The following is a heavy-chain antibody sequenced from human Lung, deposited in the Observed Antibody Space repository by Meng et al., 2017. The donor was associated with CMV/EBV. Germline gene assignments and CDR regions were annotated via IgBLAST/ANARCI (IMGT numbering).Heavy chain of an antibody. Sequence: GGSLRLXXAASTFTFNDYWMSWVRQAPGKGLEWVANMKEDGSEKYYVDSVKGRFTISRDNAKNSLYLQMYSLRAEDTAVYYCARARGYGPRYYGMDVWGQGXTVTVSS. D-gene: IGHD5-18*01. CDR2: MKEDGSEK. CDR3: ARARGYGPRYYGMDV. V-gene: IGHV3-7*01. J-gene: IGHJ6*02. CDR1: TFTFNDYW.